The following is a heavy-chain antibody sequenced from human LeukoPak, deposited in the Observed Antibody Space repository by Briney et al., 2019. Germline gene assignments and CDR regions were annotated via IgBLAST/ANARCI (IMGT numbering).Heavy chain of an antibody. D-gene: IGHD3-22*01. J-gene: IGHJ4*02. CDR2: ISAYNGNT. Sequence: ASVKVSCKASGYTFTSYGISWVRQAPGQGLEWMGWISAYNGNTNYAQKLQGRVTMTTDTSTSTAYMELRSLRSDDMAVYYCARVLAYYYDSSGYYPYFDCWGQGTLVTVSS. V-gene: IGHV1-18*03. CDR3: ARVLAYYYDSSGYYPYFDC. CDR1: GYTFTSYG.